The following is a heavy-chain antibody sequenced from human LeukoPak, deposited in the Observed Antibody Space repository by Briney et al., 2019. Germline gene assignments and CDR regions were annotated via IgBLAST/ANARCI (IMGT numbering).Heavy chain of an antibody. CDR3: ARDLSGIAGYTYGRGIDY. D-gene: IGHD5-18*01. J-gene: IGHJ4*02. CDR2: IKEDGSDK. Sequence: GGSLRLSCAASGFIFSTYWMAWVRQAPGKGLEWVANIKEDGSDKNYVVSMKGRFTISRDNAKTSLYLQMNSLRAEDTAVYYCARDLSGIAGYTYGRGIDYWGQGTLVTVSS. V-gene: IGHV3-7*01. CDR1: GFIFSTYW.